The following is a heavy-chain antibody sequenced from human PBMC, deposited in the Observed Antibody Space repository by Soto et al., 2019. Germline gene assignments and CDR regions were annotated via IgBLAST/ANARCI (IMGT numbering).Heavy chain of an antibody. D-gene: IGHD3-22*01. CDR1: GFTFSNYA. Sequence: GGSLRLSCAASGFTFSNYAMSWVRQAPGKGLEWVSSISGSGTSIYYADSVKGRFTISRDNSKNTVYLQMNSLRAEDTAVYYCAKSTVGSSGYYNDFDYWGQGTLVTVSS. CDR2: ISGSGTSI. J-gene: IGHJ4*02. CDR3: AKSTVGSSGYYNDFDY. V-gene: IGHV3-23*01.